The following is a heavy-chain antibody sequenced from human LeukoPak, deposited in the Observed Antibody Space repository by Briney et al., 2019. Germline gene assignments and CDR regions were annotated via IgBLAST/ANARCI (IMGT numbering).Heavy chain of an antibody. Sequence: PSETLSLTCTVSGGSISSYYWSWIRQPPGKGLEWIGYIYYSGSTNYNPSLKSRVTISVDTSKNQFSLKLSSVTAADTAVYYCARASRGSYWEPNGKIDYWGQGTLVTVSS. CDR1: GGSISSYY. CDR3: ARASRGSYWEPNGKIDY. V-gene: IGHV4-59*01. J-gene: IGHJ4*02. CDR2: IYYSGST. D-gene: IGHD1-26*01.